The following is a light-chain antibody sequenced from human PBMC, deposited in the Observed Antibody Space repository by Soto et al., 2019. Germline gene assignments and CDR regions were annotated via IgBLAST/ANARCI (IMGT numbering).Light chain of an antibody. CDR3: NSYTNSSTLVV. Sequence: QSVLTQPASVSGSPGQSITISCTGTSSDVGGFNYVSWYQQHPGKAPKLMIYEVTNRPSGVSNRFSGSKSGNTASLTISGLQAEDEADYYCNSYTNSSTLVVFGGGTKLTVL. CDR1: SSDVGGFNY. J-gene: IGLJ3*02. V-gene: IGLV2-14*01. CDR2: EVT.